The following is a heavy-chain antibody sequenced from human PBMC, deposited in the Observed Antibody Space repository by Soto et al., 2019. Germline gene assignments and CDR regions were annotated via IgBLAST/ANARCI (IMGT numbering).Heavy chain of an antibody. Sequence: QVQLVESGGGVVQPGRSLRLSCAASGFTFSSYGMHWVRQAPGKGLEWVAGIWYDGSNKYYADSVKGRFTISRDDSKNTLNMQMNSLRDEDTAMYYCPRPLASPNHYYCGMDVWGQGTTVNVSS. V-gene: IGHV3-33*01. CDR2: IWYDGSNK. CDR3: PRPLASPNHYYCGMDV. CDR1: GFTFSSYG. J-gene: IGHJ6*02. D-gene: IGHD3-3*02.